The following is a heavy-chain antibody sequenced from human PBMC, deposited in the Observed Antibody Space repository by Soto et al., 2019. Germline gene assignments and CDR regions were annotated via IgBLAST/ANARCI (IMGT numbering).Heavy chain of an antibody. CDR3: VAVRLPRMAV. J-gene: IGHJ6*01. V-gene: IGHV4-38-2*01. Sequence: GRIRKPPGKGLEWIGSIYHSGSTYCNPSLKSRVTISVDTSKNQFSLKLSSVTAADTAVYYCVAVRLPRMAVWGQGSTVTVSS. D-gene: IGHD2-15*01. CDR2: IYHSGST.